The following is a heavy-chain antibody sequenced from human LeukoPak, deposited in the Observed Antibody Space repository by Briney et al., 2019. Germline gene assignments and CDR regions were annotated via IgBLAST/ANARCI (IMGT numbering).Heavy chain of an antibody. CDR3: AKTGQDCSGSSCYSRNWFDP. Sequence: GGSLRLSCAASGFTFSSYAMSWVRQAPGKGLEWVSAISGSGGSIYYADSVKGRFTISRDNSKNTLYLQIDSLRAEDTAVYYCAKTGQDCSGSSCYSRNWFDPWGQGSLVTVSS. V-gene: IGHV3-23*01. J-gene: IGHJ5*02. CDR2: ISGSGGSI. CDR1: GFTFSSYA. D-gene: IGHD2-2*01.